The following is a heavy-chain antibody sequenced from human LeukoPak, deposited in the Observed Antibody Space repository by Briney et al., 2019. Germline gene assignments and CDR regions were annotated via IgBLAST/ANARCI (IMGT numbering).Heavy chain of an antibody. CDR1: GFSVSSNY. D-gene: IGHD5-18*01. V-gene: IGHV3-53*01. Sequence: QPGGSPRLSCAASGFSVSSNYMSWVRQAPGKGLEWVSLIYSGGSTYYADSVKGRFTISRDTSKNTLYLQMNSLRPEDTAVYYCASGLRAVWIQLSGPDYWGQGTLSTVSS. CDR2: IYSGGST. J-gene: IGHJ4*02. CDR3: ASGLRAVWIQLSGPDY.